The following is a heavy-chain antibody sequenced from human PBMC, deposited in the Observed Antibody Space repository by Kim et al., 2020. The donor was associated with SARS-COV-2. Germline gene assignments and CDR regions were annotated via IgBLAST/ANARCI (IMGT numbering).Heavy chain of an antibody. J-gene: IGHJ4*02. CDR3: ARRWMTTKRVFDY. V-gene: IGHV4-34*01. Sequence: SETLSLTCAVYGGSFSGYYWSWIRQPPGKGLEWIGEINHSGSTNYNPSLKSRVTISVDTSKNQFSLKLSSVTAADTAVYYCARRWMTTKRVFDYWGQGTL. CDR1: GGSFSGYY. D-gene: IGHD4-4*01. CDR2: INHSGST.